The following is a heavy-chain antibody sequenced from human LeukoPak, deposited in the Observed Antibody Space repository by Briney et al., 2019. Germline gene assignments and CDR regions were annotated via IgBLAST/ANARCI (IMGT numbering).Heavy chain of an antibody. Sequence: GASVKVSCKVSGYTLTELSMHWVRQAPGQGLEWMGGFDPEDGETIYAQKFQGRVTMTEDTSTDTAYMELSSLRSEDTAVYYCATGLEWELPHDYWGQGTLVTVSS. D-gene: IGHD1-26*01. CDR3: ATGLEWELPHDY. CDR2: FDPEDGET. J-gene: IGHJ4*02. V-gene: IGHV1-24*01. CDR1: GYTLTELS.